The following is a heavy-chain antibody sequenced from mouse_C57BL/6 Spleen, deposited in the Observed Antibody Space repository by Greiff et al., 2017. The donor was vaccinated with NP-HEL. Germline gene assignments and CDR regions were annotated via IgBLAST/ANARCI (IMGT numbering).Heavy chain of an antibody. CDR3: ARGGYGSRGAMDY. D-gene: IGHD1-1*01. V-gene: IGHV1-53*01. CDR2: INPSNGGT. J-gene: IGHJ4*01. CDR1: GYTFTSYW. Sequence: VQLQQPGTELVKPGASVKLSCKASGYTFTSYWMHWVKQRPGQGLEWIGNINPSNGGTNYNEKFKSRATLSVDKSSSTAYMQLSSLTSEDSAVYYCARGGYGSRGAMDYWGQGTSVTVSS.